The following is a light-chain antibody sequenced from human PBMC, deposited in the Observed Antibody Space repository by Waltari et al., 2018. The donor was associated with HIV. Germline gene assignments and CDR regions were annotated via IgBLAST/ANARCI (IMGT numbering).Light chain of an antibody. J-gene: IGLJ1*01. V-gene: IGLV2-11*01. CDR2: DVT. CDR3: CSYAGSSYV. Sequence: QSALTQPRSVSGSPGQSVTISCTGTSSDVGAYNYVSWSQQHPGKAPKLMIHDVTTRPSVVPDRFSRSKSGNTASLTISGLQAEDEADYYCCSYAGSSYVVGTGTNVTVL. CDR1: SSDVGAYNY.